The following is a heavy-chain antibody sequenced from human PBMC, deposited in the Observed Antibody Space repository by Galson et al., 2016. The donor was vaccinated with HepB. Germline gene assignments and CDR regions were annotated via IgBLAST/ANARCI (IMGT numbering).Heavy chain of an antibody. CDR2: ISYDGSNK. CDR1: GFTFSTYG. J-gene: IGHJ4*02. V-gene: IGHV3-30*18. D-gene: IGHD3-22*01. Sequence: SLRLSCAASGFTFSTYGMHWVRQAPGKGLEWVAVISYDGSNKYYADSVKGRFTISRDNAKNSLYLQMNSLRAGDTALYYCAKSSGYYFVDSFDMWGQGTLVTVSS. CDR3: AKSSGYYFVDSFDM.